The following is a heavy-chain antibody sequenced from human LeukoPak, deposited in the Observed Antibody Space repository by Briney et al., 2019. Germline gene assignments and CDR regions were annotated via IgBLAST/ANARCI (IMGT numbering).Heavy chain of an antibody. CDR3: ARQPSSQNFDY. CDR2: ISPSGRHT. CDR1: GFTFSDYY. D-gene: IGHD6-13*01. Sequence: GGPLRLSCAASGFTFSDYYMSWIRQAPGKGLEWVSYISPSGRHTNYADSVKGRFTISRDNAKNSLYLQMNSLRAEDTAVYYCARQPSSQNFDYWGQGALVTVSS. V-gene: IGHV3-11*03. J-gene: IGHJ4*02.